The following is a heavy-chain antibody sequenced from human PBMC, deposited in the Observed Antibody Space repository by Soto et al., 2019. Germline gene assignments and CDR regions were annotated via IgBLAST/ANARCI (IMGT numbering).Heavy chain of an antibody. CDR1: GFTFSSYW. J-gene: IGHJ4*02. Sequence: EVQLVESGGGLVQPGGSLRLSCAASGFTFSSYWMSWVRQAPGKGLEWVANIKQDGSEKYYVDSVKGRFTNSRDNAKNSLYLQMNSLRAEDTAVYYCARDWDSLPLDYWGQGTLVTVSS. CDR2: IKQDGSEK. V-gene: IGHV3-7*03. D-gene: IGHD5-18*01. CDR3: ARDWDSLPLDY.